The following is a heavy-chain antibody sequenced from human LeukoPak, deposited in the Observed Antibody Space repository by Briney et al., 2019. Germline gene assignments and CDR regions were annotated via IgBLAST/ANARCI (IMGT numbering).Heavy chain of an antibody. CDR2: TYYRSKWYS. V-gene: IGHV6-1*01. CDR3: ATGYQLPY. D-gene: IGHD3-9*01. J-gene: IGHJ4*02. Sequence: SQTLSLTCAIFGDSVTRATSAWNWIRHSPSRGLEWLGRTYYRSKWYSDYALSVQSRIIISADPSKNQFSLQLNFVTPEDTAVYYCATGYQLPYWGQGTPVTVSS. CDR1: GDSVTRATSA.